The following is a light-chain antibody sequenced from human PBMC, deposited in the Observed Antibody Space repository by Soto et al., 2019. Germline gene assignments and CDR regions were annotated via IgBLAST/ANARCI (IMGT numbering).Light chain of an antibody. CDR3: CSYTSSVTYV. CDR1: SRDVGGYNY. Sequence: QSALTQPASVSGSPGQSITISCTGTSRDVGGYNYVSWYQQHPGKAPQLMIYDVSYRPSGLSNRFSGSKSDNTASLTISGLQAEDEADYYCCSYTSSVTYVFGTGTKVTVL. J-gene: IGLJ1*01. V-gene: IGLV2-14*01. CDR2: DVS.